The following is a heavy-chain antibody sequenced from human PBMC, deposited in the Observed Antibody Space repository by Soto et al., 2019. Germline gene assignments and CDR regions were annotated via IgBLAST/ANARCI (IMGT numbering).Heavy chain of an antibody. V-gene: IGHV3-74*01. CDR2: INSDGSST. CDR3: ASGPNYDYVWGSYRYTGWDWFDP. J-gene: IGHJ5*02. CDR1: GFTFSSYW. Sequence: PGGSLRLSCAASGFTFSSYWMHWVRQAPGKGLVWVSRINSDGSSTSYADSVKGRFTISRDNAKNTLYLQMNSLRAEDTAVYYCASGPNYDYVWGSYRYTGWDWFDPWGQGTLVTVSS. D-gene: IGHD3-16*02.